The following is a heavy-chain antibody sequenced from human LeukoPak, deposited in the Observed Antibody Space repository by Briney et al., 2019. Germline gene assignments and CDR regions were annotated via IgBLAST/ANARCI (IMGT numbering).Heavy chain of an antibody. CDR3: ARTPRGRQRAAAAGKTDY. V-gene: IGHV4-30-2*01. Sequence: SETLSLTCTVSGGSISSGGYYWSWIRQPPGKGLEWIGYIYHSGSTYYNPSLKSRVTISVDRSKNQFSLKLSSVTAADTAVYYCARTPRGRQRAAAAGKTDYWGQGTLVTVSS. D-gene: IGHD6-13*01. CDR1: GGSISSGGYY. CDR2: IYHSGST. J-gene: IGHJ4*02.